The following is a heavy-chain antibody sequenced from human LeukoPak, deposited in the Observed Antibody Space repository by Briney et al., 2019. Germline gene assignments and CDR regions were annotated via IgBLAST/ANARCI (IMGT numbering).Heavy chain of an antibody. CDR1: GFTVSSNY. CDR3: ARIAAASSRPCDY. CDR2: IYSGGST. Sequence: GGSLRLSCAASGFTVSSNYMSWVRQAPGKGLEWVSVIYSGGSTYYADSVKGRFTISRDNSKNTLYLQMNSLRAEDTAVYYCARIAAASSRPCDYWGQGTLVTVSS. J-gene: IGHJ4*02. D-gene: IGHD6-13*01. V-gene: IGHV3-66*01.